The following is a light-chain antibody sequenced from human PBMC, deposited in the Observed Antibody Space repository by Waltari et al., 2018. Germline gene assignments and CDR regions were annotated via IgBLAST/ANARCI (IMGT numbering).Light chain of an antibody. V-gene: IGKV3-20*01. Sequence: EIVLTQSPGTLSLSPGDRATLSCRASQSIRSSYLAWYQQKPGRAPRLLVYGGSSRAAGIPDRFSGSGSGTDFTLIISRLEPEDFAVYYCQQYGDSPLVTFGPGTRVDVK. CDR2: GGS. CDR1: QSIRSSY. CDR3: QQYGDSPLVT. J-gene: IGKJ3*01.